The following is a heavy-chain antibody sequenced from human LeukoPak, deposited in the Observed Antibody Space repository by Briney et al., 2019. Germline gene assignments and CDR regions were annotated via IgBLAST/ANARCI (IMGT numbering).Heavy chain of an antibody. D-gene: IGHD3-9*01. CDR2: INSDGSST. J-gene: IGHJ6*02. CDR1: EFTFSCYW. V-gene: IGHV3-74*01. Sequence: GGSLRLSCAASEFTFSCYWMHWVRQAPGKGLVWVSRINSDGSSTSYADSVKGRFTISRDNAKNTLYLQKNSLRAEDTAVYYCWGYFDWLLYYYYGMDVWGQGTTVTVSS. CDR3: WGYFDWLLYYYYGMDV.